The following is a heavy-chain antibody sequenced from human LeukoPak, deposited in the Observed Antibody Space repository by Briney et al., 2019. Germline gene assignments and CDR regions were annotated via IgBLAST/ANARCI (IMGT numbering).Heavy chain of an antibody. J-gene: IGHJ4*02. V-gene: IGHV4-59*08. CDR3: ARAVSGRFDY. Sequence: NASETLSLTCTVSGGSMSPYHWGWIRQPPGKGLEWTGYIYYSGSTNYNPSLKSRVTISVDTSKNQFSLKLSSVTAADPAIYYCARAVSGRFDYWGQGTLVTVSS. D-gene: IGHD6-19*01. CDR1: GGSMSPYH. CDR2: IYYSGST.